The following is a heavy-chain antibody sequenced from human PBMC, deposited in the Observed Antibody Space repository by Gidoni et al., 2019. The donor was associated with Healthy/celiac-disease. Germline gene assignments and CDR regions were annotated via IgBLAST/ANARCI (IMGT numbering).Heavy chain of an antibody. CDR3: ARDGQGYCGGDCQGYFDY. CDR2: ISSSSSYI. CDR1: GFTFSSYS. Sequence: EVQLVESGGGLVKPGGSLRLSCAASGFTFSSYSMNWVRQAPGKGLEWVSSISSSSSYIYYADSVKGRFTISRDNAKNSLYLQMNSLRAEDTAVYYCARDGQGYCGGDCQGYFDYWGQGTLVTVSS. D-gene: IGHD2-21*02. J-gene: IGHJ4*02. V-gene: IGHV3-21*01.